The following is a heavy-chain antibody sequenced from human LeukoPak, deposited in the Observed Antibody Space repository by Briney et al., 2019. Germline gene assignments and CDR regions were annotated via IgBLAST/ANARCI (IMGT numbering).Heavy chain of an antibody. CDR1: GFTFSSYA. CDR2: IWYGGSNK. D-gene: IGHD4-17*01. Sequence: GGSLRLSCAASGFTFSSYAMHWVRQAPGKGLEWVAVIWYGGSNKYYADSVKGRFTISRDNSKNTLYLQMNSLRAEDTAVYYCAKQLDGDYPFDYWGQGTLVTVSS. J-gene: IGHJ4*02. V-gene: IGHV3-30*04. CDR3: AKQLDGDYPFDY.